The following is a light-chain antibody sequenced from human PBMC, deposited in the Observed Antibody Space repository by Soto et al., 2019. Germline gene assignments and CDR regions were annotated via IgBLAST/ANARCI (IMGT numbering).Light chain of an antibody. CDR3: HQYGSSLGT. Sequence: EIFLTQSPVTLSLSPWEGATLSCRASQSVTGTNLAWYQQRPGQAPRLLIYDAVRRATGIPDRFSGSGSGTDFTLTISRLEPEDFAVYYCHQYGSSLGTFGQGTKVDIK. J-gene: IGKJ2*01. CDR2: DAV. V-gene: IGKV3-20*01. CDR1: QSVTGTN.